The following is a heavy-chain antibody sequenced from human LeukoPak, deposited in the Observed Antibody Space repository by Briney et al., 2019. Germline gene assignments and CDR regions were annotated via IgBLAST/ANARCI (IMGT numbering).Heavy chain of an antibody. J-gene: IGHJ6*03. CDR3: AKANRGVTGTYYYYYMDV. D-gene: IGHD1-20*01. CDR2: MNPNSGNA. Sequence: ASVKVSCKASGYTFTSYDINWVRQATGQGLEWMGWMNPNSGNAGYAQKLQGRVTMTRNTSISTAYMELSSLRSEDTAVYYCAKANRGVTGTYYYYYMDVWGKGTTVTVSS. CDR1: GYTFTSYD. V-gene: IGHV1-8*01.